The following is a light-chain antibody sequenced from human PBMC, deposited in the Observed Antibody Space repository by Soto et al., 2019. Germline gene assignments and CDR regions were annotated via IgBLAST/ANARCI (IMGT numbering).Light chain of an antibody. CDR2: DAS. V-gene: IGKV1-33*01. CDR1: QDINNF. J-gene: IGKJ2*01. CDR3: QQYHNLPFT. Sequence: DIQMTQSPSSLSASVGDRITITCQAGQDINNFLNWFQQKPGQAPRLLIYDASNLETGVPSRFGGSRSGTDFTLTITSLQPEDIATYYCQQYHNLPFTFGQGTNLEIK.